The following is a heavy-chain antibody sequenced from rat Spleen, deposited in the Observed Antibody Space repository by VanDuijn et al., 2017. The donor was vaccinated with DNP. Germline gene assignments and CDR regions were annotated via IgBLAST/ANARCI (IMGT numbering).Heavy chain of an antibody. J-gene: IGHJ2*01. V-gene: IGHV5-7*01. D-gene: IGHD1-11*01. CDR3: ARGGSYDY. CDR1: GFTFSDYN. Sequence: EVQLVESGGGLVQPGRSLKLSCAASGFTFSDYNMAWVRQAPKKGLEWVATISYDGSRTYYRDSVKGRFTISRDNAKSTLYLQMDSLRSEDTATYYCARGGSYDYWGQGVMVTVSS. CDR2: ISYDGSRT.